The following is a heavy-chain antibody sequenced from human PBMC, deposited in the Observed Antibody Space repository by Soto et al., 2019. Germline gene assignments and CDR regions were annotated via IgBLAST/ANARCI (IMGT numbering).Heavy chain of an antibody. V-gene: IGHV3-13*01. CDR1: GFTFSSYD. J-gene: IGHJ6*02. Sequence: GGSLRLSCAASGFTFSSYDMHWVRQATGKGLEWVSAIGTAGDTYYPGSVKGRFTISRENAKNSLYLQMNSLRAEGTAVYYCAREGAHDFWSGYYRSGVGTYGMDVWGQGTTVTVSS. D-gene: IGHD3-3*01. CDR3: AREGAHDFWSGYYRSGVGTYGMDV. CDR2: IGTAGDT.